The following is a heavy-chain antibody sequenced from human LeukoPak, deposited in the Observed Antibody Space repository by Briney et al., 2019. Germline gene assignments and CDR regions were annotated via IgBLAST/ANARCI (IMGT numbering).Heavy chain of an antibody. CDR3: ARSASGYQHFDY. CDR2: IYYSGNT. V-gene: IGHV4-59*01. D-gene: IGHD2-2*01. CDR1: GGSINSYY. J-gene: IGHJ4*02. Sequence: KPSETLSLTCTVSGGSINSYYWSWIRQPPGKGLEWIGYIYYSGNTNYNPSLKSRVTISVDTSKKQFSLKLSSVTAADTAVYYCARSASGYQHFDYWGQGTLVTVSS.